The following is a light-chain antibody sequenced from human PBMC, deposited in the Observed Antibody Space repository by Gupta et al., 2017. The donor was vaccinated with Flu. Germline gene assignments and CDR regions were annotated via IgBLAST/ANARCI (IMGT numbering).Light chain of an antibody. CDR3: QQYGTSPRT. CDR2: GAS. J-gene: IGKJ1*01. CDR1: QSVSNSY. V-gene: IGKV3-20*01. Sequence: EIVLTQSPGTLSLSPGERATLSCTASQSVSNSYLVWYQQKPGQAPRLLIYGASRRATGVPDRFSGSESGTDFTLTIDRLEPEDFAVYYCQQYGTSPRTFGQGTKVEIK.